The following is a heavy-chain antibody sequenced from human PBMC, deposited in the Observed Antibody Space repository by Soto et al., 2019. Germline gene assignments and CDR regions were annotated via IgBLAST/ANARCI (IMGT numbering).Heavy chain of an antibody. J-gene: IGHJ3*02. V-gene: IGHV3-30-3*01. D-gene: IGHD6-19*01. CDR3: ASRSSGLYEGAFDI. CDR1: GFTFSSYA. CDR2: ISYDGSNK. Sequence: QVQLVESGGGVVQPGRSLRLSCAASGFTFSSYAMHWVRQAPGKGLEWVAVISYDGSNKYYAYSVKGRFTISSDNSKTTLYLQMNSLRAEDTAVYYCASRSSGLYEGAFDIWGQGTMVTVSS.